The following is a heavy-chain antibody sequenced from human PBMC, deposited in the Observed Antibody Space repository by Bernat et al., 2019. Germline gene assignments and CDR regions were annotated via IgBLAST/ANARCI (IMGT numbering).Heavy chain of an antibody. V-gene: IGHV3-15*07. Sequence: EVQLVESGGGLVKPGGSLRLSCAASGFTFSNAWMNWVRQAPGKGLEWVGRIKSKTDGGTTDYAAPVKGRFTISRDDSKNTLYLQMNSLKTEDTAVYYCTTDKPGDSYGNHNYYYYYGMDVWGQGTTVTVSS. D-gene: IGHD5-18*01. CDR1: GFTFSNAW. CDR3: TTDKPGDSYGNHNYYYYYGMDV. J-gene: IGHJ6*02. CDR2: IKSKTDGGTT.